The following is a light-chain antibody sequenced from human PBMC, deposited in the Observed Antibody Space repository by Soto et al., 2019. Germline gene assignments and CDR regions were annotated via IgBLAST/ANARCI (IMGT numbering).Light chain of an antibody. CDR1: SSNIGAGYD. CDR3: QSYDSSLSGYV. CDR2: GNT. Sequence: VLTQPPSVSGAPGQRVTISCTGSSSNIGAGYDVHWHRHLPGTAPKLLISGNTNRPSGVPDRFSGSKSGTSASLAITGLQAEDEADYYCQSYDSSLSGYVFGTGTKLTVL. J-gene: IGLJ1*01. V-gene: IGLV1-40*01.